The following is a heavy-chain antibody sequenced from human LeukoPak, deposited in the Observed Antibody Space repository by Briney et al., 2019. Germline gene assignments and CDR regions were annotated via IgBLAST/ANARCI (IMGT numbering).Heavy chain of an antibody. Sequence: SSETLSLTCTVSGGSISSYYWSWIRQPPGKGLEWIGYFYYSGSTNYNPSLKSRVTISVDTSKNQFSLKLSSVTAADTAVYYCARAIVGATGRYYYYYMDVWGKGTTVTISS. CDR1: GGSISSYY. CDR3: ARAIVGATGRYYYYYMDV. V-gene: IGHV4-59*01. D-gene: IGHD1-26*01. J-gene: IGHJ6*03. CDR2: FYYSGST.